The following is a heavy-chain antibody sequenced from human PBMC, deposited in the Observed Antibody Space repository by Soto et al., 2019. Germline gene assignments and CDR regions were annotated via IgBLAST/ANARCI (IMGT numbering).Heavy chain of an antibody. D-gene: IGHD3-22*01. CDR3: ARGWGYDSNDYYYAY. J-gene: IGHJ4*02. V-gene: IGHV1-69*01. Sequence: QVQLVQSGAEVRKPGSSVKVSCKASGGPFSRHAISWVRQAPGQGLEWMGGIIPIFGTANHAKKFQGRVTVIEEESTSTVYMELSSLRSEDTAMYYCARGWGYDSNDYYYAYWGQGTLVIVSS. CDR1: GGPFSRHA. CDR2: IIPIFGTA.